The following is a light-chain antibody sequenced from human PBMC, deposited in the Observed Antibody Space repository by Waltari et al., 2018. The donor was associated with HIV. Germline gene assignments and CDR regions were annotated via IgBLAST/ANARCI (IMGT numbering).Light chain of an antibody. Sequence: QSALTQPASVSGSPGQSITISCTGTSSDIGAYEYVSWYRQHPDKAPQLLIYDVFYRPSGVSHRFSGSKCGNTASLTISGLQAEDEAVYSCSSYTTTNTIIFGGGTKLTVL. V-gene: IGLV2-14*03. J-gene: IGLJ2*01. CDR2: DVF. CDR3: SSYTTTNTII. CDR1: SSDIGAYEY.